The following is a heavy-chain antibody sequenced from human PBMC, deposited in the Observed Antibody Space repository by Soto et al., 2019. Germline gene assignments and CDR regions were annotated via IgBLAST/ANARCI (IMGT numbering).Heavy chain of an antibody. CDR1: GFNFSGSA. J-gene: IGHJ4*02. CDR2: IRSKANSYAT. CDR3: TSSRGPTDY. V-gene: IGHV3-73*01. Sequence: EVQLVESGGGLVQPGGSLKVSCAASGFNFSGSAMHWVRQASGKGLEWVGRIRSKANSYATAYAASVKGRFTISRDDSKNTAYLQLNSLKIEDTAVYYCTSSRGPTDYWGQGTLVTVSS. D-gene: IGHD5-12*01.